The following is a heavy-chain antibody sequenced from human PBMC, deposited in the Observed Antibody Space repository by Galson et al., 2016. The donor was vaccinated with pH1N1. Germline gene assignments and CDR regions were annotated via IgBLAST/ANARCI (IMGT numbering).Heavy chain of an antibody. J-gene: IGHJ2*01. CDR2: IIPIFNTA. CDR1: GGTFGSFG. CDR3: AREDYYDTDRSDWYFDL. D-gene: IGHD3-22*01. V-gene: IGHV1-69*13. Sequence: SVKVSCKAFGGTFGSFGINWVRQAPGQGLEWMGGIIPIFNTAKYARNFQGRVTITADESTTTAYMELSTLRSDDTAVYFCAREDYYDTDRSDWYFDLWGRGTLLTVSS.